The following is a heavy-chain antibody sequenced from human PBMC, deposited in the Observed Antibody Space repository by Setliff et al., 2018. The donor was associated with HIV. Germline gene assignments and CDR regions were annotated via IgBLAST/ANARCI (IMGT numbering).Heavy chain of an antibody. CDR1: GGTFRTSV. CDR2: ILPFLGMG. J-gene: IGHJ4*02. Sequence: GASVKVSCKTSGGTFRTSVISWVRQAPGQGLEWVGGILPFLGMGDFAQKFQGRVTLTADESTRTAHMELSSLRSGDTAVYYCARDQTWKAYYYDSSGYLYDYWGQGTLVTVSS. D-gene: IGHD3-22*01. CDR3: ARDQTWKAYYYDSSGYLYDY. V-gene: IGHV1-69*10.